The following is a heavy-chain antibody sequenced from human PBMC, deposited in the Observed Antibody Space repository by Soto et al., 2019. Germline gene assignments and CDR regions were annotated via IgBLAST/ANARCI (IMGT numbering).Heavy chain of an antibody. CDR3: ARDIYDTTGFYHSMDV. CDR1: GFSFSSNV. CDR2: LWYEGNNK. Sequence: QVQLMESGGGVVQPGGSLRLSCVASGFSFSSNVMHWVRQAPGKGLEWAAALWYEGNNKNYAESVKGRFTISRDNSKTTLYLEMNSLRREDTAVYYCARDIYDTTGFYHSMDVWGQGTTVTVSS. D-gene: IGHD3-22*01. J-gene: IGHJ6*02. V-gene: IGHV3-33*01.